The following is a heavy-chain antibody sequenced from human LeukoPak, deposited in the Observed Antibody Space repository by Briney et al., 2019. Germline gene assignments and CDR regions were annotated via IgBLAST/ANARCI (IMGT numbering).Heavy chain of an antibody. CDR2: IIPILGIA. D-gene: IGHD3-10*01. V-gene: IGHV1-69*04. CDR3: ARVLSGVRGVDWFDP. Sequence: GASAKVSCKASGGTFSSYAISWVRQAPGQGLEWMGRIIPILGIANYAQKFQGRVTITADKSTSTAYMELSSPRSEDTAVYYCARVLSGVRGVDWFDPWGQGTLVTVSS. J-gene: IGHJ5*02. CDR1: GGTFSSYA.